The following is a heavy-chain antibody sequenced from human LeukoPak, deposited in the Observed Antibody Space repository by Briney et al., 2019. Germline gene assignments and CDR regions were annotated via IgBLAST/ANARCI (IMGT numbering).Heavy chain of an antibody. Sequence: GGSLRLSCAASGFTFSSYAMHWVRQAPGKGLEWVAVISYDGSNKYYADSVRGRFTISRDNSKNTLYLQMNSLRAEDTAVYYCARDHLSSDPHTKYYYGSGSRGWFDPWGQGTLVTVSS. V-gene: IGHV3-30*04. CDR3: ARDHLSSDPHTKYYYGSGSRGWFDP. D-gene: IGHD3-10*01. CDR1: GFTFSSYA. J-gene: IGHJ5*02. CDR2: ISYDGSNK.